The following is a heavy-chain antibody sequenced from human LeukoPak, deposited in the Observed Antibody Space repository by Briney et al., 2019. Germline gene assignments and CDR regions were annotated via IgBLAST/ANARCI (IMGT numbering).Heavy chain of an antibody. CDR1: GGSISSSSYY. CDR2: IYYSGST. D-gene: IGHD3-10*01. J-gene: IGHJ3*01. CDR3: AKPSNYYGSATDAFDF. Sequence: PSETLSLTCTVSGGSISSSSYYWGWIRQPPGKGLEWIGNIYYSGSTYYNPSLKSRVTISVDTSKNQFSLKLRFVTAADTAVYYCAKPSNYYGSATDAFDFWGQRTMVTVSS. V-gene: IGHV4-39*07.